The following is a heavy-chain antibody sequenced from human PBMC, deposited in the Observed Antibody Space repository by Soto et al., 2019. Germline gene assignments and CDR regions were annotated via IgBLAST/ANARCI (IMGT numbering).Heavy chain of an antibody. Sequence: TSETLSLTCTVSGGSVSISSYYWGWIRQPPGKGLEWIGSIYYTGNTFHNPSLKSRVTISVDTSQNLFSLKLTSVTAADTAVYYCASEVSSTDGMDVWGQGTTVTVS. V-gene: IGHV4-39*01. CDR1: GGSVSISSYY. D-gene: IGHD2-2*01. J-gene: IGHJ6*02. CDR2: IYYTGNT. CDR3: ASEVSSTDGMDV.